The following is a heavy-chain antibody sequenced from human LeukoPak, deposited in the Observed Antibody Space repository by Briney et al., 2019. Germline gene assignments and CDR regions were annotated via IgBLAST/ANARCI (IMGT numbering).Heavy chain of an antibody. Sequence: GGSLRLSCAASGFTFSSYAMHWVRQAPGKGLEWVAVISYDGSNKYYADSVKGRFTISRDNSKNTLYLQMNSLRAEDTAVYYCAKGLPSGNSFDYWGQGTLVTVSS. J-gene: IGHJ4*02. V-gene: IGHV3-30-3*01. CDR1: GFTFSSYA. CDR3: AKGLPSGNSFDY. D-gene: IGHD2-15*01. CDR2: ISYDGSNK.